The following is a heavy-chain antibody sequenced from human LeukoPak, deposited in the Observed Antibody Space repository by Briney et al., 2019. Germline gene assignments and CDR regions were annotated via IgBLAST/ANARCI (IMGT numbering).Heavy chain of an antibody. J-gene: IGHJ3*02. CDR2: IYTSGST. CDR1: GGSISSYY. CDR3: ARDNGSRITPDAFDI. D-gene: IGHD4-23*01. Sequence: SETLSLTCTVSGGSISSYYWSWIRQPAGKGLEWIGRIYTSGSTNYNPSLKSRVTMSVDTSRNQFSLKLSSVTAADTAVYYCARDNGSRITPDAFDIWGQGTKVTVSS. V-gene: IGHV4-4*07.